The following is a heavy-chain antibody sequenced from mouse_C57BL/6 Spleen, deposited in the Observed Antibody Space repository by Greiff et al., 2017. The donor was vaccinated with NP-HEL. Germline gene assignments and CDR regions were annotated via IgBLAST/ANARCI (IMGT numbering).Heavy chain of an antibody. V-gene: IGHV1-55*01. D-gene: IGHD1-1*01. CDR1: GYTFTSYW. CDR2: IYPGSGST. Sequence: VQLQQSGAELVKPGASVKMSCKASGYTFTSYWITWVKQRPGQGLEWIGDIYPGSGSTNYNEKFKSKATLTVDTSSSTAYMQLSSLTSEDSAVYDCARDHGSSHYLDYWGQGTTLTVSS. J-gene: IGHJ2*01. CDR3: ARDHGSSHYLDY.